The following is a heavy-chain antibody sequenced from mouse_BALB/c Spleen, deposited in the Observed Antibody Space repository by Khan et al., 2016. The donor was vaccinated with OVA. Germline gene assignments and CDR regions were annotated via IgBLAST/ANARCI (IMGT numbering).Heavy chain of an antibody. J-gene: IGHJ4*01. V-gene: IGHV3-2*02. CDR3: ARSLYYSFGYALDC. CDR1: GYSITSDYA. CDR2: ISSTGGT. Sequence: VQLQQSGPGLVKPSQSLSLTCTVTGYSITSDYAWNWIRQFPGNKLEWMGYISSTGGTSYNPSLKSRISVTRDTSKNQFFLQLKSVTTEDTATYYCARSLYYSFGYALDCWGQGTSVTVSS. D-gene: IGHD2-12*01.